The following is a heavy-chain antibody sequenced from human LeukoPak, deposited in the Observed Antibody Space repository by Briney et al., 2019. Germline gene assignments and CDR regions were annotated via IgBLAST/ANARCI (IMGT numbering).Heavy chain of an antibody. CDR2: IYYSGST. D-gene: IGHD6-13*01. CDR3: VRVRQQLLDY. Sequence: SETLSLTCTVSGGSISSYYWSWIRQPPGKGLEWIGYIYYSGSTNYNPSLKSRVTISVDTSKNQFSLKLSSVTAADTAVYYCVRVRQQLLDYWGQGTLVTVSS. V-gene: IGHV4-59*01. CDR1: GGSISSYY. J-gene: IGHJ4*02.